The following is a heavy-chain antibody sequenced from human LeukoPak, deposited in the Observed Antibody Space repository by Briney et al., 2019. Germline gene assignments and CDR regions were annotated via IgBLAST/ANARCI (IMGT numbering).Heavy chain of an antibody. V-gene: IGHV1-46*01. CDR1: GYTFTSYY. CDR2: INPSGGST. CDR3: ARDRRTLEAVAGTFDY. Sequence: ASVKVSCKASGYTFTSYYMHWERQAPGQGLEWMGIINPSGGSTSYAQKFQGRVTMTRDMSTSTVYMELSSLRSEDTAVYYCARDRRTLEAVAGTFDYWGQGTLVTVSS. D-gene: IGHD6-19*01. J-gene: IGHJ4*02.